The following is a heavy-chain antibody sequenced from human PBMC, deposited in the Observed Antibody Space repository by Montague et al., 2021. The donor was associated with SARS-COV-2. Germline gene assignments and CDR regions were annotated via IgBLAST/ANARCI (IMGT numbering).Heavy chain of an antibody. V-gene: IGHV3-48*04. J-gene: IGHJ4*02. Sequence: PLRLSCTASGFTFSSYSMNWVRQAPGKGLEWVSYISSSSSTIYXXXSXXXRFXISRDNAKNSLYLQMNSLRAEDTAVYYCARDLRWGYYDILTGYYRPLDYWGQGTLVTVSS. CDR1: GFTFSSYS. CDR3: ARDLRWGYYDILTGYYRPLDY. D-gene: IGHD3-9*01. CDR2: ISSSSSTI.